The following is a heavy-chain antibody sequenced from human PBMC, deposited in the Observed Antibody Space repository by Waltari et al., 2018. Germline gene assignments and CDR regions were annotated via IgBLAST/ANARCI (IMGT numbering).Heavy chain of an antibody. CDR3: ARHAFGNSGWHFFDY. V-gene: IGHV5-10-1*03. J-gene: IGHJ4*02. Sequence: EVQLVQSGAEIKKPGESLRISCQGSGYIFTNHWITWVRQMPGKGLEWMGGLDPTGTCTSYRPSFQGHVTGSADKSISTAYLQWSSLKASDTAIYYCARHAFGNSGWHFFDYWGQGTLVTVSS. CDR1: GYIFTNHW. D-gene: IGHD6-19*01. CDR2: LDPTGTCT.